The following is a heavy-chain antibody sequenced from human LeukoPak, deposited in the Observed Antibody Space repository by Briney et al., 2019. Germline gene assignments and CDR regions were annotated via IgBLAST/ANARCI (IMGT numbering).Heavy chain of an antibody. CDR1: GFTFSSYG. Sequence: GRSLRLSCAASGFTFSSYGMHWVRQAPGKGLEWVAVISYDGSNKYYADSVKGRFTISRDNSKNTLYLQMNSLRAEDTAVYYCAKEDIVVSGSFDPWGQGTLVTVSS. CDR2: ISYDGSNK. V-gene: IGHV3-30*18. J-gene: IGHJ5*02. D-gene: IGHD2-15*01. CDR3: AKEDIVVSGSFDP.